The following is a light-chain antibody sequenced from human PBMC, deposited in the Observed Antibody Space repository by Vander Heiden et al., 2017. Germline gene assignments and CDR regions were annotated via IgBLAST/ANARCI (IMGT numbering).Light chain of an antibody. CDR3: QQYNNWPPYT. Sequence: ETVMTQSPATLSVSPGERATLSCRASQSVGSNLAWYQQNPGQAPRLLNYRASTRATGIPARFSGSGSGTEFTLTISSLQSEDFAIYYCQQYNNWPPYTFGQGTKLEIK. CDR2: RAS. V-gene: IGKV3-15*01. J-gene: IGKJ2*01. CDR1: QSVGSN.